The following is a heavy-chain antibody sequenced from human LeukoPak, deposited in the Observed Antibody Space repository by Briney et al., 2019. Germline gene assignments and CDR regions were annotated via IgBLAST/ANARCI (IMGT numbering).Heavy chain of an antibody. D-gene: IGHD5-18*01. CDR1: GVSFSGYY. CDR2: INHSGST. Sequence: SETLSLTCAVYGVSFSGYYWSWIRQPPGKGLEWIGEINHSGSTKYNPSLKSGGTISVDTSKTQFSLKLRSVTAADTAVYYCARGHAVVYGYFFPYFDYWGKATLVTASS. CDR3: ARGHAVVYGYFFPYFDY. J-gene: IGHJ4*02. V-gene: IGHV4-34*01.